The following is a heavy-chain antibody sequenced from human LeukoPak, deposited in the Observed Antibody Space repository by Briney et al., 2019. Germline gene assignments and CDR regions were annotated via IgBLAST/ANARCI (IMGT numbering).Heavy chain of an antibody. J-gene: IGHJ4*02. CDR3: ARGPAGTAWLDY. CDR2: INPNTGGT. D-gene: IGHD2-21*02. CDR1: GYTFTGYY. V-gene: IGHV1-2*02. Sequence: WASVKVSCKASGYTFTGYYIHWVRQAPGHGLEWMGWINPNTGGTYSAQLFQGRVTMTRDTSISTAYMELSRLRSDDTAVYYCARGPAGTAWLDYWGQGTLVTVSS.